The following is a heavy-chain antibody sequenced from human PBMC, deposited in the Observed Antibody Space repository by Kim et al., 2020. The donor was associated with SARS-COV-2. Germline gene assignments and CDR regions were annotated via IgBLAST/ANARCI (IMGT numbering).Heavy chain of an antibody. V-gene: IGHV3-33*06. CDR3: AKGYVEVYYYYGMDV. J-gene: IGHJ6*02. Sequence: DSGKGRFTNSRDNSKNTLYLQMNSLRAEDTAVYYCAKGYVEVYYYYGMDVWGQGTTVTVSS. D-gene: IGHD5-12*01.